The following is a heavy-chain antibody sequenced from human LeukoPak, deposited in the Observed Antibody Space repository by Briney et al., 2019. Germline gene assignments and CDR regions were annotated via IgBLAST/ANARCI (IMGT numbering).Heavy chain of an antibody. CDR1: GYIFSTYK. CDR3: ASENWFDP. CDR2: INVGNDNK. V-gene: IGHV1-3*01. Sequence: ASVNVSCKASGYIFSTYKIHWVRQAPGQRLEWMGWINVGNDNKIYSQKFQDRFTITKDTPASTVYMELSSLRSEDTAVYYCASENWFDPWGQGTLVTVSS. J-gene: IGHJ5*02.